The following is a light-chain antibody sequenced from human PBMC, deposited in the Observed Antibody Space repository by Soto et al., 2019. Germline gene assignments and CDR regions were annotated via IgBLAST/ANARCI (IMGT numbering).Light chain of an antibody. CDR2: SNN. J-gene: IGLJ2*01. V-gene: IGLV1-44*01. Sequence: QSVLTQPPSASGTPGQRVSISCSGGSSNLGSNPVNWYLHLPGTAPKLLSYSNNQRPSGVPDRFSGSKSGTSASLAISGLQSEDEADYFCSAWDDSIYGPVFGGGTQLPVL. CDR1: SSNLGSNP. CDR3: SAWDDSIYGPV.